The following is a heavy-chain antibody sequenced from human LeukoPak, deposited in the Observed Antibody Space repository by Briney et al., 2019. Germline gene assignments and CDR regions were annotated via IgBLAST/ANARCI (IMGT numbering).Heavy chain of an antibody. CDR3: ARVKSQKWIQLWSYYYYYGMDV. J-gene: IGHJ6*02. CDR1: GFTVSSNY. CDR2: IYSGGST. V-gene: IGHV3-53*04. D-gene: IGHD5-18*01. Sequence: GGPLRLSCAASGFTVSSNYMSWVRQAPGKGLEWVSVIYSGGSTYYADSVKGRFTISRHNSKNTLYLQMNSLRAEDTAVYYCARVKSQKWIQLWSYYYYYGMDVWGQGTTVTVSS.